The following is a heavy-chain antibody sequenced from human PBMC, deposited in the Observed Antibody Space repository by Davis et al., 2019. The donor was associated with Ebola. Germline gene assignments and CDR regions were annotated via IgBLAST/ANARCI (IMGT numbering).Heavy chain of an antibody. CDR2: IYYSGST. V-gene: IGHV4-59*01. Sequence: SETLSLTCAVYGGSFSGYYWSWIRQPPGKGLEWIGYIYYSGSTNYNPSLKSRVTISVDTSKNQFSLKLSSVTAADTAVYYCAKDVRGFNRPMDKWGQGTLVTVSS. CDR1: GGSFSGYY. D-gene: IGHD2/OR15-2a*01. CDR3: AKDVRGFNRPMDK. J-gene: IGHJ4*02.